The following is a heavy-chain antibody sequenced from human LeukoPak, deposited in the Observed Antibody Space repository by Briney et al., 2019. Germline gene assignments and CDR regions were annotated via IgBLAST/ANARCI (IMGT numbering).Heavy chain of an antibody. J-gene: IGHJ1*01. V-gene: IGHV3-33*03. Sequence: PGRSLRLSCAASGVTLNQYNMHWIRQAPGKGLEWVAVIWYDGSNKYYADSVKGRFTISRDNAKNSLYLQMNSLRAEDTAVYYCATYSSLNRREFQYWGQGTLLTVSS. CDR2: IWYDGSNK. D-gene: IGHD3-22*01. CDR3: ATYSSLNRREFQY. CDR1: GVTLNQYN.